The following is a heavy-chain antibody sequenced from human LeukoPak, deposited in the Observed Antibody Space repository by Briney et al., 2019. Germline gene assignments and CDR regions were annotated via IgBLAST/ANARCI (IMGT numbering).Heavy chain of an antibody. D-gene: IGHD6-25*01. Sequence: ASVKVSCKASGYTFTRYDINWVRQATGQGLEWMGWMNPHSGNTGYAQKFQGRVTMTRNTSISTAYMELSSLRSEDTAVYYCARGDSSEGDYWGQGTLVTVSS. CDR2: MNPHSGNT. J-gene: IGHJ4*02. CDR1: GYTFTRYD. CDR3: ARGDSSEGDY. V-gene: IGHV1-8*01.